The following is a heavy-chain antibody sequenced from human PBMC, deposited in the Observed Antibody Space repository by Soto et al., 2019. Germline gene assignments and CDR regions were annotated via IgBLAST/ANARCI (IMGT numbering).Heavy chain of an antibody. J-gene: IGHJ6*02. D-gene: IGHD3-10*01. Sequence: QVQLVQSGAEVKKPGASVKVSCKASGYTFTSYYMHWVRQAPGQGLEWMGIINPSGGSTSYAQKFQGRVTMTRDTSTSTGYMELSSLRSEDTAVYYCARGGSGSGGLYYYGMDVWGQGTTVTVSS. V-gene: IGHV1-46*01. CDR3: ARGGSGSGGLYYYGMDV. CDR1: GYTFTSYY. CDR2: INPSGGST.